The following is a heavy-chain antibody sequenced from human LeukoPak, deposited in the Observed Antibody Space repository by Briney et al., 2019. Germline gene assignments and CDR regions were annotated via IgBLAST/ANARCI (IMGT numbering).Heavy chain of an antibody. CDR3: ARDQYDTWSRRGNFDS. D-gene: IGHD3/OR15-3a*01. CDR1: GFTFGKYW. CDR2: IKLDGSEK. V-gene: IGHV3-7*03. Sequence: GGSLRLSCVASGFTFGKYWMSWVRQAPGKGLEWVANIKLDGSEKNYVDSVKGRFTISRDNTKNSLYLQINSLRAEDTAVFYCARDQYDTWSRRGNFDSWGQGTLVIVSS. J-gene: IGHJ4*02.